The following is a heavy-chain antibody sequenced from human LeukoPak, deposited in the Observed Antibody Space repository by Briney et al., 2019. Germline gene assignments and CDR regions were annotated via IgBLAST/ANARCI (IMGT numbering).Heavy chain of an antibody. J-gene: IGHJ4*02. CDR3: AVKMGYCSSSRCLTGFDY. CDR1: GYTLTGYY. V-gene: IGHV1-2*02. CDR2: INPNTGGT. D-gene: IGHD2-2*01. Sequence: ASVKVSCKASGYTLTGYYMHWVRQAPGQGLEWMGWINPNTGGTDYTQKFQGRVTMTRDTSISTAYRELSRLRSDDAAVYYCAVKMGYCSSSRCLTGFDYWGQGTLVTVSS.